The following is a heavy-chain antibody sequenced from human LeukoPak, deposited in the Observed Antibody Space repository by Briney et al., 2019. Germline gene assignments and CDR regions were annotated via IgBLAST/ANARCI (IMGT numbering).Heavy chain of an antibody. CDR2: IYYSGST. Sequence: SETLSLTCTVSGGSISSYYWNWIRQPPGKGLEWIGYIYYSGSTNYNPSLKSRVTISVDTSKNQFSLKLSSVTAADTAVYYCARHGGGYGEYNWFDPWGQGTLVTVSS. CDR1: GGSISSYY. V-gene: IGHV4-59*08. CDR3: ARHGGGYGEYNWFDP. J-gene: IGHJ5*02. D-gene: IGHD3-10*01.